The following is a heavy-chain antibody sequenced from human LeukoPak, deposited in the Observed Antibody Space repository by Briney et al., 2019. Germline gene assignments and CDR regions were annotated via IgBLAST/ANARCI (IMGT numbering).Heavy chain of an antibody. V-gene: IGHV3-64D*06. CDR2: IISNGGST. J-gene: IGHJ4*02. D-gene: IGHD2-2*01. Sequence: PGGSLRLSCSASGFTFSSYAMHWVRQAPGKGLEYVSAIISNGGSTYYADSEKGRFTISRDNFKNTLYLQMSSLRAEDTAVYYCVAHCSSTSCKENWGQGTLVTVSS. CDR3: VAHCSSTSCKEN. CDR1: GFTFSSYA.